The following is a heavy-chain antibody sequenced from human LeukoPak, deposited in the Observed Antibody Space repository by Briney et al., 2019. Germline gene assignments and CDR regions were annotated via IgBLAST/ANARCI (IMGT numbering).Heavy chain of an antibody. Sequence: GGSLRLSCAASGFTFNSYGMHWVRQAPGKVLEWVAVIWSDGTEKYYADSVKGRFAISRDDSNKMVYLQMNSLRVEDTAVYYCAKDIERGFDYTNSLDYWGQGTLVTVSS. CDR3: AKDIERGFDYTNSLDY. CDR2: IWSDGTEK. D-gene: IGHD4-11*01. J-gene: IGHJ4*02. CDR1: GFTFNSYG. V-gene: IGHV3-33*06.